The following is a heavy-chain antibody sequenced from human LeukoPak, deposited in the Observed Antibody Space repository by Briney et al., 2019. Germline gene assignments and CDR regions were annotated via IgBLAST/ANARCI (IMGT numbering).Heavy chain of an antibody. Sequence: SETLSLTCTVSGGSLSSGDYYWRWIRQPPGKGLEWIGYIYYSGSTYYNPSLKSRVTISVDTSKNQFSLKLSSVTAADTAVYYCARASNKDYYDSSGYYYDYWGQGTLVTVSS. CDR3: ARASNKDYYDSSGYYYDY. D-gene: IGHD3-22*01. CDR1: GGSLSSGDYY. J-gene: IGHJ4*02. CDR2: IYYSGST. V-gene: IGHV4-30-4*01.